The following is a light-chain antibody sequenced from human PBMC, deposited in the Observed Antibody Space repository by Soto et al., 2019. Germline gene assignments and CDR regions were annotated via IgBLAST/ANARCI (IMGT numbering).Light chain of an antibody. Sequence: QSVLTQPPSTSGTPGQRVTISCSGSSSNIGTNIVYWYQQFPGTAPKLLISDDSHRSSGVPDRFSASRSGTSASLAISGLQSEDEAAYYCATWDDSLNGRVFGGGTKLTVL. J-gene: IGLJ2*01. V-gene: IGLV1-44*01. CDR3: ATWDDSLNGRV. CDR2: DDS. CDR1: SSNIGTNI.